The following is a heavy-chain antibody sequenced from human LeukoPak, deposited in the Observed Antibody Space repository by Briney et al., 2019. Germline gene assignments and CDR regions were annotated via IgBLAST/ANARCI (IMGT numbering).Heavy chain of an antibody. Sequence: PAGSLRLSCAASGFTFSSYGMHWVRQAPGKGLEWVAVISYDGSNKYYADSVKGRFTISRDNSKNTLYLQMNSLRAEDTAVYYCARDREVIAFDIWGQGTMVTVSS. D-gene: IGHD2-21*01. CDR1: GFTFSSYG. CDR3: ARDREVIAFDI. CDR2: ISYDGSNK. J-gene: IGHJ3*02. V-gene: IGHV3-30*03.